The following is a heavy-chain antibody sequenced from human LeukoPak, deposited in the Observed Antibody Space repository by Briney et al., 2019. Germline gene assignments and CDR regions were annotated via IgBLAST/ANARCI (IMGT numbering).Heavy chain of an antibody. J-gene: IGHJ4*02. D-gene: IGHD2-15*01. CDR1: GFTFSNYA. Sequence: GGSLRLSCAASGFTFSNYAMCWVRQAPGKGLEWVSGISGSGGSTYYADSVKGRFTISRDNSKNTLYLQMNSLRAEDTAVYYCARDSNYCSGGSCYSTFDYWGQGTLVTVSS. CDR3: ARDSNYCSGGSCYSTFDY. V-gene: IGHV3-23*01. CDR2: ISGSGGST.